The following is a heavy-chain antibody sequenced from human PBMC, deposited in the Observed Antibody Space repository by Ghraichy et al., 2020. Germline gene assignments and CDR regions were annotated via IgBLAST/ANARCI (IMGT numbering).Heavy chain of an antibody. D-gene: IGHD4-17*01. CDR1: GFTFTTYA. CDR3: AKERHSHGDHDY. J-gene: IGHJ4*02. V-gene: IGHV3-30-3*01. Sequence: GESLNISCAASGFTFTTYAMHWVRQAPGKGLEWLAVISYDGINKYYADSVKGRFTISRDNSNNTLYLQMNSLRTDDTAVYYCAKERHSHGDHDYWGQGTLVTVSS. CDR2: ISYDGINK.